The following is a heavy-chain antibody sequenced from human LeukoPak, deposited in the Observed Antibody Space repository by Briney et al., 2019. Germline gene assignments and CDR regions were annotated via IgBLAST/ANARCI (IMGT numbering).Heavy chain of an antibody. Sequence: PGGSLRLSCAASGFTFSSYGMHWIRQAPGKGLEWVAVISYDGSNKYYADSVKGRFTISRDNSKNTLYLQMNSLRAEDTAVYYCRRAAAGPYWYFDLWGRGTLVTVSS. D-gene: IGHD6-13*01. CDR3: RRAAAGPYWYFDL. J-gene: IGHJ2*01. CDR2: ISYDGSNK. CDR1: GFTFSSYG. V-gene: IGHV3-30*19.